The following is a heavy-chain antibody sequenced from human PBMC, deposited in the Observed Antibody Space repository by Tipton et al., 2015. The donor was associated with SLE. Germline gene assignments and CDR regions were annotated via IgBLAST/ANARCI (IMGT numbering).Heavy chain of an antibody. CDR1: GFTFSDYA. CDR2: VSYDGTYK. CDR3: VREHSVIGSSPGFDY. Sequence: SLRLSCAASGFTFSDYAFHWVRQAPGKGLQWVAVVSYDGTYKNYADSVKGRFTISRDDFQSTLFLQMNSLRPDDTSLYYCVREHSVIGSSPGFDYWGQGTLVTVSS. J-gene: IGHJ4*02. V-gene: IGHV3-30*04. D-gene: IGHD2-21*01.